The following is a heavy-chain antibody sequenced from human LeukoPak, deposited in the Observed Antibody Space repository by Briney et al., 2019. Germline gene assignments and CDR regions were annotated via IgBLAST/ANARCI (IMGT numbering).Heavy chain of an antibody. V-gene: IGHV4-39*01. CDR3: VRHLGANTWMGNWFDP. CDR1: GGSISSGYS. Sequence: SETLSLTCTVSGGSISSGYSWGWIRQPPGKGLAWIGSIYFSGTTYYNPSLKSRVTISVDTSRNQFSLKLNPVTAADTAIYYCVRHLGANTWMGNWFDPWGQGTLVTVSS. CDR2: IYFSGTT. J-gene: IGHJ5*02. D-gene: IGHD1-1*01.